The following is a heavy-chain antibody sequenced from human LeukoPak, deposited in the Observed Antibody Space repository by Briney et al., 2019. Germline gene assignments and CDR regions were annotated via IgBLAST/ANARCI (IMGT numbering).Heavy chain of an antibody. D-gene: IGHD2-21*02. V-gene: IGHV4-59*08. CDR3: ARGYCGGDCYSLGPYYYGMDV. CDR1: GASISTYY. CDR2: IFYSGST. J-gene: IGHJ6*02. Sequence: SETLSLTCTVSGASISTYYWSWIRQPPGKGLEWIGYIFYSGSTNYNPSLKSRVTISVDTSKNQFSLKMSSMTAADTAVYYCARGYCGGDCYSLGPYYYGMDVWGRGTTVTVSS.